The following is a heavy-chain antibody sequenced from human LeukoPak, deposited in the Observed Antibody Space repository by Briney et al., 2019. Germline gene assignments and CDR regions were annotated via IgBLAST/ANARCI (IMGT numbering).Heavy chain of an antibody. Sequence: PSETLSLTCTVSGGSISSFYCSCIRQPPGKGLEWIGYIHYSGSTNYNTSLKSRVTISVDTSKNQFSLKLSSVTAADTAVYYCARDEGRGAFEIWGQGTMVTVSS. CDR3: ARDEGRGAFEI. CDR2: IHYSGST. J-gene: IGHJ3*02. CDR1: GGSISSFY. V-gene: IGHV4-59*01.